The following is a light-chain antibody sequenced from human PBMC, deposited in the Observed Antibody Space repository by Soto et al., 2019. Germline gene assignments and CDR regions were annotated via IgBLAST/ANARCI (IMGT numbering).Light chain of an antibody. CDR3: QQYDNIPPYT. CDR2: DAS. J-gene: IGKJ2*01. Sequence: DIQMTQSPSSLSASVGDRVTITCQASQDISNYLTWYQQKPGKAPKLLIYDASNLETGVPSRFSGSGSGTDFTFTISSLQPEDIATYYCQQYDNIPPYTFGQGTKLEIK. CDR1: QDISNY. V-gene: IGKV1-33*01.